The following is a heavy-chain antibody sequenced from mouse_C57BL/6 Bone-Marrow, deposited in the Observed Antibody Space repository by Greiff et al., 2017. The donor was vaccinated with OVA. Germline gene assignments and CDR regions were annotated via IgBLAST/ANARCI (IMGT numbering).Heavy chain of an antibody. CDR1: GFSLSTFGMG. Sequence: QVTLKESGPGILQPSQTLSLTCSFSGFSLSTFGMGVGWIRQPSGKGLEWLAHIWWDDDKYYNPALKSRLTISKDTSKNQVFLKIANVDTADTATYYCARTIYYYGSSYVWFAYWGQGTLVTVSA. J-gene: IGHJ3*01. CDR2: IWWDDDK. V-gene: IGHV8-8*01. D-gene: IGHD1-1*01. CDR3: ARTIYYYGSSYVWFAY.